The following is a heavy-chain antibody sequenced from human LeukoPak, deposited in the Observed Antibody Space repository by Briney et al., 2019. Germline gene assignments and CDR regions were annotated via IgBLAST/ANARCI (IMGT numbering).Heavy chain of an antibody. Sequence: PSETLSLTCAVYGGSFSGYYWSWIRQPPGKGLEWIGEINHSGSTNYNPSLKSRVTISVDTSKNQFSLKLSSVTAADTAVYYCARHVDYYDSSGYSGSAFDPWGQGTLVTVSS. V-gene: IGHV4-34*01. J-gene: IGHJ5*02. CDR3: ARHVDYYDSSGYSGSAFDP. CDR1: GGSFSGYY. CDR2: INHSGST. D-gene: IGHD3-22*01.